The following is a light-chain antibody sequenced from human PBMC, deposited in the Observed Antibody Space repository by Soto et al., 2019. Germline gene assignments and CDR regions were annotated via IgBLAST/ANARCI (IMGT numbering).Light chain of an antibody. CDR1: QGISSY. CDR2: AAS. CDR3: QQLNSYPLT. V-gene: IGKV1-9*01. J-gene: IGKJ3*01. Sequence: DIQLTQSPSFLSASVGDRVTITCRASQGISSYLAWYQQKPGKAPKLLIYAASTLQSGVPSSFSGSGSGTELTLTISSLQPEDFATYYCQQLNSYPLTFGPGTKVDIK.